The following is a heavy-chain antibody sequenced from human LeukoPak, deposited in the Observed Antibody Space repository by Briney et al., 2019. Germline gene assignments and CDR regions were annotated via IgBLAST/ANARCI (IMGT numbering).Heavy chain of an antibody. CDR1: GGSFSGYY. Sequence: PSETLSLTCAVYGGSFSGYYWSWIRQPPGKGLEWIGEINHSGSTNYNPSLKSRVTISVDTSKNQFSLKLSSVTAADTAVYYCASFPWELRPTWGQGTLVTVSS. D-gene: IGHD1-26*01. CDR3: ASFPWELRPT. CDR2: INHSGST. J-gene: IGHJ4*02. V-gene: IGHV4-34*01.